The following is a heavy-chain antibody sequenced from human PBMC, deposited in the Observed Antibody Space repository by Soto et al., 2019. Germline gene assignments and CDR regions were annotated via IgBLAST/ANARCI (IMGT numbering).Heavy chain of an antibody. V-gene: IGHV4-59*01. Sequence: PWETLSLPGTVSGGSISSYYWSWMRQPRGEGLEWIGYIYSSGSTNYTPSLKRRVTISVDTSKNQFSLKLSSVSAADTAVYYCARVFTIVRGVIMGNCFDPWGQGTLVTVSS. J-gene: IGHJ5*02. CDR2: IYSSGST. D-gene: IGHD3-10*01. CDR1: GGSISSYY. CDR3: ARVFTIVRGVIMGNCFDP.